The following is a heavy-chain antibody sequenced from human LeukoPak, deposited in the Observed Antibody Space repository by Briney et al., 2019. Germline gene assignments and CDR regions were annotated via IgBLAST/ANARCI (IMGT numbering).Heavy chain of an antibody. Sequence: SETLSLTCAVYGGSFSGYYWSWIRQPPGKGLEWIGEINHSGSTNYNPSLKSRVTISVDTSKNQFSLKLSSVTAADTAVYYCARRQWLRALDYWGQGTLVTVSS. V-gene: IGHV4-34*01. CDR1: GGSFSGYY. D-gene: IGHD6-19*01. J-gene: IGHJ4*02. CDR3: ARRQWLRALDY. CDR2: INHSGST.